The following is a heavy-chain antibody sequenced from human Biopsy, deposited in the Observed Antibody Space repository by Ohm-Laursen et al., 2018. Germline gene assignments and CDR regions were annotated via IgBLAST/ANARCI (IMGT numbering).Heavy chain of an antibody. Sequence: SLRLSCAASGFTLSDGMTWVRQAPGKGLEWVSSITSRTSSTYYADSVKGRVTISRDNANNSVSLQMNNLRVDDTAVYYCARWYGDLFYYYNGMDVWGQGTTVTVSS. CDR1: GFTLSDG. J-gene: IGHJ6*02. V-gene: IGHV3-21*01. D-gene: IGHD3-10*01. CDR2: ITSRTSST. CDR3: ARWYGDLFYYYNGMDV.